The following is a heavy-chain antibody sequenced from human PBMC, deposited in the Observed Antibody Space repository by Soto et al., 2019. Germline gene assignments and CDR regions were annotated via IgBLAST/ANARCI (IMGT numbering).Heavy chain of an antibody. CDR3: ARAFGSTMPSLF. CDR1: GGYISSYY. Sequence: SETLSLTCTVSGGYISSYYWTWIRQPPGKGLEWIGYIYYSGSTSYNPSLKSRVTMSIDTSKNQFSLKLSSVTAADTAVYYCARAFGSTMPSLFWGQGTLVTVSS. CDR2: IYYSGST. D-gene: IGHD2-2*01. J-gene: IGHJ4*02. V-gene: IGHV4-59*01.